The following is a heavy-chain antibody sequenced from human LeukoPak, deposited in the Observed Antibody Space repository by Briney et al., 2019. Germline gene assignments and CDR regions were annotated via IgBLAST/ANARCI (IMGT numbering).Heavy chain of an antibody. CDR1: GFTFSTYS. CDR2: ISDSGGTI. Sequence: GGSLRLSCAASGFTFSTYSMNWVRQAPGKGLEWVSYISDSGGTIYSADSVQGRFTISRDNTKNSLYLQMNSLRAEDTAVYYCAREVGAIDCWGQGTLVTVSS. V-gene: IGHV3-48*04. CDR3: AREVGAIDC. J-gene: IGHJ4*02. D-gene: IGHD1-26*01.